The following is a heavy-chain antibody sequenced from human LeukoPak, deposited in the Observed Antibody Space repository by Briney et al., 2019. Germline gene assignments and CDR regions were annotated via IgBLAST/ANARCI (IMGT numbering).Heavy chain of an antibody. Sequence: PPETLSLTCIVSGGSLRSYYRSWIRQPAGKGLEWIGRIYTSGSTNYNPSLKSRVTMSVDTSKNQFSLKLSSVTAADTAVYYCARGDGRSYYFDYWGQGTLVTVSS. CDR1: GGSLRSYY. D-gene: IGHD1-26*01. V-gene: IGHV4-4*07. CDR3: ARGDGRSYYFDY. J-gene: IGHJ4*02. CDR2: IYTSGST.